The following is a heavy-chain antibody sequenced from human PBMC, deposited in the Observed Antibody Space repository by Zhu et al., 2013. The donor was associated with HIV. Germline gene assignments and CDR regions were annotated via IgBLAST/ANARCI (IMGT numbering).Heavy chain of an antibody. CDR3: AREDRRLMTSLDF. CDR2: IIPIFGTP. D-gene: IGHD3-16*01. Sequence: QVQLVQSGAELKKPGSSVKVSCKASGGTFRNHLITWVRQVPGQGLEWVGGIIPIFGTPNYAQKFQGRITMTRDTAIDTAYMEVTSLRSDDTAVYFCAREDRRLMTSLDFWGQGTLVSVSS. J-gene: IGHJ4*02. CDR1: GGTFRNHL. V-gene: IGHV1-69*06.